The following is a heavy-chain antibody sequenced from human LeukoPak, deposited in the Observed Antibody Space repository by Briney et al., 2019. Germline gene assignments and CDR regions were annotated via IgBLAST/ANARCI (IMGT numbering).Heavy chain of an antibody. CDR2: IKQDGSAK. D-gene: IGHD5-12*01. J-gene: IGHJ6*02. CDR1: GFTLSDHW. Sequence: GGSLRLSCEASGFTLSDHWMTWVRQAPGKGLEWVAYIKQDGSAKYYVDSVKGRFTISRDNSKNSLYLQMNSLRAEDTAVYYCARCQDMVAVFKGYYGMDVWGQGTTVTVSS. CDR3: ARCQDMVAVFKGYYGMDV. V-gene: IGHV3-7*02.